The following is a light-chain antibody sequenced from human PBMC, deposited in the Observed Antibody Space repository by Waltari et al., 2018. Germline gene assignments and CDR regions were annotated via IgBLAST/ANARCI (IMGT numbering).Light chain of an antibody. CDR3: SSYTSSSTLG. Sequence: QSALTQPASVSGSPGQSITISCTGTSSDVGGYHYVSWYQQHPGKAPKLMIYYVSNRPSGVSNRFSGSKSGNTASLTISGLQAEDEADYYCSSYTSSSTLGFGTGTKVTVL. V-gene: IGLV2-14*03. CDR2: YVS. CDR1: SSDVGGYHY. J-gene: IGLJ1*01.